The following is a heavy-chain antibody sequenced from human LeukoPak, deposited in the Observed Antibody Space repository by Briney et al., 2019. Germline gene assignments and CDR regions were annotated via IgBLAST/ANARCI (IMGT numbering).Heavy chain of an antibody. CDR2: ISYDGSNK. Sequence: PGRSLRLSCAASGFTFSSYGMHWVCQAPGKGLEWVAVISYDGSNKYYADSVKGRFTISRDNSKNTLYLQMNSLRAEGTAVYYCAKDFFWAVTTFPNYGIDVWGQGTTVTVSS. CDR1: GFTFSSYG. D-gene: IGHD4-17*01. CDR3: AKDFFWAVTTFPNYGIDV. V-gene: IGHV3-30*18. J-gene: IGHJ6*02.